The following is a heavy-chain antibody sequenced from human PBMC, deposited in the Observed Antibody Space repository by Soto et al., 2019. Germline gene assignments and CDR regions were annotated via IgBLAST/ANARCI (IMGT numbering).Heavy chain of an antibody. CDR2: IYPGDSDT. Sequence: GESLKISCTGVGYSFTSYWIGWVRQKPGKGLEWMGIIYPGDSDTRYSPSLQGQVPISADKSITTAYLQWSSLKASDTAMYYCARGYCTTTICDPWFDPWGQGTLVTVSS. D-gene: IGHD2-2*01. J-gene: IGHJ5*02. V-gene: IGHV5-51*01. CDR1: GYSFTSYW. CDR3: ARGYCTTTICDPWFDP.